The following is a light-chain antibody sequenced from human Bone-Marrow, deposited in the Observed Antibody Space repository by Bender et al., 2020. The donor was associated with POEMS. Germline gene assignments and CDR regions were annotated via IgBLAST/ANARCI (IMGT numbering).Light chain of an antibody. V-gene: IGLV2-14*03. Sequence: QSALTQPASVSGSPGQSITISCTGTSSDVGRVNYVSWYQQQPGKAPKLLIYDVINRPSGVSDRLSGSKSGNTASLTISGLQPEDEADYYCCSYVRGSPLFGGGTKLTV. CDR1: SSDVGRVNY. CDR3: CSYVRGSPL. J-gene: IGLJ2*01. CDR2: DVI.